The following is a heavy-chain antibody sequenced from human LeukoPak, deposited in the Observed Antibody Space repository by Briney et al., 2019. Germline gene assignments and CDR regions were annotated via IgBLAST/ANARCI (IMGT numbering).Heavy chain of an antibody. CDR3: ARDSQDDYDFWSGYDY. Sequence: KPSETLSLTCTVSGYFISSGYYWGRIRQPPGKGLEWIGSIYHRGSTYYNPSLRSRVTISVDTSKNQFPLKLRSVTAADTAFYYCARDSQDDYDFWSGYDYWGQGTLVTVSS. J-gene: IGHJ4*02. D-gene: IGHD3-3*01. V-gene: IGHV4-38-2*02. CDR1: GYFISSGYY. CDR2: IYHRGST.